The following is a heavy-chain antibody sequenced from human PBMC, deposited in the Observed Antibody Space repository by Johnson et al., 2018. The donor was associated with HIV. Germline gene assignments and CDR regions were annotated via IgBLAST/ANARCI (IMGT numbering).Heavy chain of an antibody. J-gene: IGHJ3*02. CDR1: GFTFDDYD. D-gene: IGHD1-26*01. Sequence: VQLVESGGGVERPGGSLRLSCAASGFTFDDYDMSWVRQAPGKGLEWVPVIYSGVSTGYADSVQGRFTISRDNAKNSLYLQMNSLRAEDTAVYYCAKGFGASSGAFDIWGHGTMVTVSS. CDR2: IYSGVST. V-gene: IGHV3-20*04. CDR3: AKGFGASSGAFDI.